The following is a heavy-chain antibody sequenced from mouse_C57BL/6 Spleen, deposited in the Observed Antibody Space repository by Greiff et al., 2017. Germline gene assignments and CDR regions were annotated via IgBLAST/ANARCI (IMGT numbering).Heavy chain of an antibody. CDR2: INPSTGGT. V-gene: IGHV1-42*01. CDR1: GYSFTGYY. CDR3: ARRGDWDLYYFDY. J-gene: IGHJ2*01. Sequence: VQLKESGPELVKPGASVKISCKASGYSFTGYYMNWVKQSPEKSLEWIGEINPSTGGTTYNQKFKAKATLTVDKSSSTAYMQLKSLTSEDSAVYYCARRGDWDLYYFDYWGQGTTLTVSS. D-gene: IGHD4-1*01.